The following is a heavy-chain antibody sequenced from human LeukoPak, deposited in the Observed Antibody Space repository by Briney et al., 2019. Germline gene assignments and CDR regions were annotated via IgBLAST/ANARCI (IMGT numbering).Heavy chain of an antibody. Sequence: HSGGSLRLSCAASGFTFSSYGMHWVRQAPGKGLEWVAVISYDGSNKYYADSVKGRFTISRDNAKNSLYLQMNSLRAEDTAVYYCARESPVTGYCSSTSCYPLDYWGQGTLVTVSS. V-gene: IGHV3-30*03. CDR1: GFTFSSYG. CDR2: ISYDGSNK. CDR3: ARESPVTGYCSSTSCYPLDY. J-gene: IGHJ4*02. D-gene: IGHD2-2*01.